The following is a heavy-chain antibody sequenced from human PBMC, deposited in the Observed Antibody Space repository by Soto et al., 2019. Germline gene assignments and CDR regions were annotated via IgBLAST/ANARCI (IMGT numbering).Heavy chain of an antibody. CDR1: GGSISSYY. CDR2: IYYSGST. Sequence: SSETLSLTCTVSGGSISSYYWSWIRQPPGKGLEWSGYIYYSGSTNYNPSLKSRVTISVDTSKNQFSLKLSSVTAADTAVYYCARGRGFGELFAFDIWGQGTMVTVSS. D-gene: IGHD3-10*01. CDR3: ARGRGFGELFAFDI. J-gene: IGHJ3*02. V-gene: IGHV4-59*01.